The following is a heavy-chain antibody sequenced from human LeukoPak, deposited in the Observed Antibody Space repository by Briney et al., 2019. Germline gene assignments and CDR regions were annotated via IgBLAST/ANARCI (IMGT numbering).Heavy chain of an antibody. J-gene: IGHJ6*03. CDR3: ARGRKDYYYYYMDV. Sequence: ASVKVSCTASGYTFTGYYMHWVRQAPGQGLEWMGWINPNSGGTNYAQKFQGRVTITRNTSISTAYMELSSLRSEDTAVYYCARGRKDYYYYYMDVWGKGTTVTVSS. V-gene: IGHV1-2*02. CDR2: INPNSGGT. CDR1: GYTFTGYY.